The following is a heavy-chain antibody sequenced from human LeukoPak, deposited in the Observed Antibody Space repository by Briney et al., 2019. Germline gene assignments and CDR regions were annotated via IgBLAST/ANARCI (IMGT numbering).Heavy chain of an antibody. Sequence: SETLSLTCTVSGDSINSDYWNWIRQPPGKGLEWIGFIYYSGSTNYNPSLKSRVTISVDASRSHFSLKLNSVTAADTAVYYCARRMKLAAKGDAFDIWGQGTMVTVSS. J-gene: IGHJ3*02. CDR1: GDSINSDY. D-gene: IGHD2-15*01. CDR3: ARRMKLAAKGDAFDI. V-gene: IGHV4-59*08. CDR2: IYYSGST.